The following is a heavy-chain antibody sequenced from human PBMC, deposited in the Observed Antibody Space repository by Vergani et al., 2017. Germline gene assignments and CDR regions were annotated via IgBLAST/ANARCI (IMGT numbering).Heavy chain of an antibody. Sequence: EVQVVESGGGLVQPGRSLRLSCTASGFTFGDYAMSWFRQAPGKGLEWVGFIRSNTYGGATEYAASVKGRFTISRDDSKSIAYLQMNSLKSEDTAVYYCAGPQGTSAYYYGWFDYWGQGILVTVSS. V-gene: IGHV3-49*03. J-gene: IGHJ4*02. CDR1: GFTFGDYA. D-gene: IGHD3-22*01. CDR3: AGPQGTSAYYYGWFDY. CDR2: IRSNTYGGAT.